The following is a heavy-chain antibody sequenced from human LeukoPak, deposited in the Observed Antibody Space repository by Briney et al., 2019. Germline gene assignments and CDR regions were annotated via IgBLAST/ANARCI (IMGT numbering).Heavy chain of an antibody. CDR1: GGSFTTYY. J-gene: IGHJ3*02. CDR3: AKSNGYGLVDI. CDR2: INHNEFT. Sequence: PSETLSLTCAVYGGSFTTYYWSWIRQPPGKGLEWIGEINHNEFTNYNPSLKNRVTITIDTSKKQFSLRLTSVTVADSGVYYCAKSNGYGLVDIWGQGTMVTVSS. D-gene: IGHD3-10*01. V-gene: IGHV4-34*01.